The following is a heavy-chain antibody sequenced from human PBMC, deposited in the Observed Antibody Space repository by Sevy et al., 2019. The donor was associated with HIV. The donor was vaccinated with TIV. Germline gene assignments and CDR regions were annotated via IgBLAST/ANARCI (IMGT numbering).Heavy chain of an antibody. CDR2: IIPIFGTA. CDR1: GGTFSSYA. J-gene: IGHJ3*02. V-gene: IGHV1-69*13. Sequence: ASVKVSCKASGGTFSSYAISWVRQAPGQGLEWMGGIIPIFGTANYAQKFQGRVTITADESTSTAYMELSSLRSEDTAVYYCARSVSGSYRYDAFYIWGQGTMVTVSS. D-gene: IGHD3-16*02. CDR3: ARSVSGSYRYDAFYI.